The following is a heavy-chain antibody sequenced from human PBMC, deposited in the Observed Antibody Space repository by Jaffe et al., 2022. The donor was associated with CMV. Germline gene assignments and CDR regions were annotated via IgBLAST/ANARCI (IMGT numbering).Heavy chain of an antibody. D-gene: IGHD3-10*01. CDR2: IRSKANSYAT. CDR3: TRRVGELLWFGESASGGMDV. CDR1: GFTFSGSA. Sequence: EVQLVESGGGLVQPGGSLKLSCAASGFTFSGSAMHWVRQASGKGLEWVGRIRSKANSYATAYAASVKGRFTISRDDSKNTAYLQMNSLKTEDTAVYYCTRRVGELLWFGESASGGMDVWGQGTTVTVSS. J-gene: IGHJ6*02. V-gene: IGHV3-73*02.